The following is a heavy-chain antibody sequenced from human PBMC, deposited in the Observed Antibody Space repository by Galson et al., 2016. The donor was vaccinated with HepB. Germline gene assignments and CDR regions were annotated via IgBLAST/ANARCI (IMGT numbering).Heavy chain of an antibody. D-gene: IGHD3-10*01. J-gene: IGHJ4*02. CDR3: ARDRSSGSGNFGY. V-gene: IGHV4-39*07. CDR2: INYSGFT. CDR1: GGSINNNNYY. Sequence: ETLSLTCSVSGGSINNNNYYWGWIRQPPGKGLEWNGSINYSGFTQYNPSLKSRVTISVDTSKNQFSLRLSSVTAADTAVYYCARDRSSGSGNFGYWGQGTLVTVSS.